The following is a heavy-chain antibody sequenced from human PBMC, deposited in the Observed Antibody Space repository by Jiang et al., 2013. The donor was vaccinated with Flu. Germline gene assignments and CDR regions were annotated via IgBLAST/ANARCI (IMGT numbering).Heavy chain of an antibody. CDR2: VYFSGST. V-gene: IGHV4-34*01. Sequence: ALLKPSETLSLTCAVYGGSFSGYYWSWIRQPPGKGLEWIGYVYFSGSTNYNPSFKSRITMSVDTSKNQISLKLGSVTAADTAVYYCAREGILPAARNWFDPWGQGTLVTVSS. J-gene: IGHJ5*02. D-gene: IGHD2-2*01. CDR3: AREGILPAARNWFDP. CDR1: GGSFSGYY.